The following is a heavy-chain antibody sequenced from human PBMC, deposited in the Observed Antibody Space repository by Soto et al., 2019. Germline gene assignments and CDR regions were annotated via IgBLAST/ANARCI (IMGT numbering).Heavy chain of an antibody. V-gene: IGHV3-74*01. J-gene: IGHJ4*02. CDR3: TSDTFGPRDY. Sequence: GGSLRLSCVASGFTFSNYWMHWVRQVPGKGLLWVSRINRDGSSTSYADSVKGRFTISRDNSKNTLYLQMNILRAEDTALYYCTSDTFGPRDYWGQGTLVTAPQ. CDR1: GFTFSNYW. CDR2: INRDGSST. D-gene: IGHD3-10*01.